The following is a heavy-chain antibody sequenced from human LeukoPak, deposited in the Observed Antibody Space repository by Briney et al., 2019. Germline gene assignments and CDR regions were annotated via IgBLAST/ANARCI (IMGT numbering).Heavy chain of an antibody. J-gene: IGHJ6*02. Sequence: SETLSLTCAVYGGSFSGCYWSWIRQPPGKGLEWIGEINHSGSTNYNPSLKSRVTMSVDTSKNQFSLKLSSVTAANTAVYYCARENYDSSGYRLYYYYGMDVWGQGTTVTVSS. V-gene: IGHV4-34*01. D-gene: IGHD3-22*01. CDR1: GGSFSGCY. CDR3: ARENYDSSGYRLYYYYGMDV. CDR2: INHSGST.